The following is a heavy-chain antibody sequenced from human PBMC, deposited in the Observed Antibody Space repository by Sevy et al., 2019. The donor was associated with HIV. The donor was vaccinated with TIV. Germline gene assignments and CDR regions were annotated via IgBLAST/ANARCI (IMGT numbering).Heavy chain of an antibody. D-gene: IGHD6-19*01. CDR2: IDTAGNA. CDR3: ARAVAGTNWLDP. Sequence: GGSLRLSCAASGFTFSNYDMHWVRQVTGKGLEWVSGIDTAGNAYYPDSVKGRFTMSRENAKNSLYLQMNSLWVGDTAVYYWARAVAGTNWLDPWGQGTLVTVSS. J-gene: IGHJ5*02. CDR1: GFTFSNYD. V-gene: IGHV3-13*01.